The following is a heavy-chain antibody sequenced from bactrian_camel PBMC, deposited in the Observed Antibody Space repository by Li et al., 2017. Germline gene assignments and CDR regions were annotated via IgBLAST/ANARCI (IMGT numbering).Heavy chain of an antibody. CDR3: LNDIVAGY. V-gene: IGHV3S1*01. Sequence: HVQLVESGGGLAQPGGSLTLSCAVSGFTLSRSSMTWVRQLPGKGLEWVASINTAGGRTYYPESAKGRFTISRDNAKNTVYLELNSLKTEETGMYYCLNDIVAGYWGQGTQVTV. CDR1: GFTLSRSS. J-gene: IGHJ6*01. CDR2: INTAGGRT.